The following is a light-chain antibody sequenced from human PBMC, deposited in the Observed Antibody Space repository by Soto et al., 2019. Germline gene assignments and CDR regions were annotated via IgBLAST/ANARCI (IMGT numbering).Light chain of an antibody. Sequence: QSVLTQPPSVSGSAGQSVTISCPGTSTDFVSYNRVSWYQQPPGTAPKLIIYEASNRPSGVPDRFPGSESGNTASLTISGLQAADEADYYCSLYTSENTYVFGTGTKV. J-gene: IGLJ1*01. CDR3: SLYTSENTYV. V-gene: IGLV2-18*01. CDR1: STDFVSYNR. CDR2: EAS.